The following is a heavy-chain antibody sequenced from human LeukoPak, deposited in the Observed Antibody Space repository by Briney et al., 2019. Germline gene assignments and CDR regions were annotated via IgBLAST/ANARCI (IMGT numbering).Heavy chain of an antibody. D-gene: IGHD3-3*01. V-gene: IGHV4-39*01. CDR3: ARRAPYDFWSGYYDNWFDP. CDR2: IYYSGST. J-gene: IGHJ5*02. Sequence: SVTLSLTCTVSGGSISSSSYYGGWIRQPPGKGLEWIGSIYYSGSTYYNPSLKSRVTISVDTSKNQFSLKLSSVTAADTAVYYCARRAPYDFWSGYYDNWFDPWGQGTLVTVSS. CDR1: GGSISSSSYY.